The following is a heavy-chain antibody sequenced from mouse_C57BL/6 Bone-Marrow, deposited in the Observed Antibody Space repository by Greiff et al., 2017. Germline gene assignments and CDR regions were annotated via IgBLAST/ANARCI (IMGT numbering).Heavy chain of an antibody. J-gene: IGHJ2*01. Sequence: QVQLQQPGAELVKPGASVKVSCKASGYTFTSYWMHWVKQRPGQGFEWIGRIHPSDSDTNYNHKFKGKATLTVDKSSSTAYMQLSSLTSEDSAVYYCAIEGWSPYYSNYEGYWGQGTTLTVSS. CDR3: AIEGWSPYYSNYEGY. CDR1: GYTFTSYW. V-gene: IGHV1-74*01. CDR2: IHPSDSDT. D-gene: IGHD2-5*01.